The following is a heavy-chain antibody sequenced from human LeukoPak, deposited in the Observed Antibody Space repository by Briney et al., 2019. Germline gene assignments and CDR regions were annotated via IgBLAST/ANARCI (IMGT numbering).Heavy chain of an antibody. Sequence: GGSLRLSCATSGFTFSSYEMNWVRQAPGKGLEWVSYISSSGSTIYYADSVKGRFTISRDNAKNSLYLQMNSLRAEDTAVYYCASSSARLLPLGYWGQGTLVTVSS. CDR2: ISSSGSTI. D-gene: IGHD2-15*01. CDR1: GFTFSSYE. CDR3: ASSSARLLPLGY. J-gene: IGHJ4*02. V-gene: IGHV3-48*03.